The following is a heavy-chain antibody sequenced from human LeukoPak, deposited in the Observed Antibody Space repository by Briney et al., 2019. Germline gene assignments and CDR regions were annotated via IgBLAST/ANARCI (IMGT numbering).Heavy chain of an antibody. CDR1: GFTFSSYG. CDR3: AKVLFLYGSSGYPRCPDY. V-gene: IGHV3-30*18. J-gene: IGHJ4*02. D-gene: IGHD3-22*01. Sequence: PGRSLRLSCAASGFTFSSYGMHWVCQAPGKGLEWVAVISYDGSNQYCVDSVKGRFTISRDNSKNTLYLQMNSLRDEDTAVYYCAKVLFLYGSSGYPRCPDYWGQGTLVTVAS. CDR2: ISYDGSNQ.